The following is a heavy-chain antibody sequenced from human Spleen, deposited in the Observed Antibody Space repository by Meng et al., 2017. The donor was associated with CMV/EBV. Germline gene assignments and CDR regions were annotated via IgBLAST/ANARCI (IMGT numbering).Heavy chain of an antibody. Sequence: ASVKVSCKASGYIFTRYGFSWVRQAPGQGLEWLGWISDNNDTTNYAHNFQGRVTMTTDTSTTTAYMELRSLRYDDTAVYYCARDNRIEWMAAPDYWGQGTLVT. J-gene: IGHJ4*02. V-gene: IGHV1-18*01. CDR1: GYIFTRYG. D-gene: IGHD6-19*01. CDR2: ISDNNDTT. CDR3: ARDNRIEWMAAPDY.